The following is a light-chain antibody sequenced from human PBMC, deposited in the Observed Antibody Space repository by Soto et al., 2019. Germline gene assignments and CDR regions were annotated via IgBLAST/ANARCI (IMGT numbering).Light chain of an antibody. J-gene: IGKJ1*01. CDR1: QGIRSY. V-gene: IGKV1-9*01. CDR2: RAS. CDR3: LQHNSHPWT. Sequence: DIQLTQSPSFLSASVGDRITITCRASQGIRSYLVWYQQRPGTAPKVLISRASRLHTGVPSRVSGSGSGTELTLTISSLEPEEFATYSCLQHNSHPWTFGQGTKLDI.